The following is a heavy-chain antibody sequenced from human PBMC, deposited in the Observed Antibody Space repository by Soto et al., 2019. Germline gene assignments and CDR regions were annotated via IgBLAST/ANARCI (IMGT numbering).Heavy chain of an antibody. V-gene: IGHV3-30*03. J-gene: IGHJ6*02. CDR2: ISYDGSTK. D-gene: IGHD6-6*01. CDR3: ARSTSSTLNYYYGMDV. CDR1: GFTFSSFG. Sequence: PGGSLRLSCAASGFTFSSFGMHWVRQAPGKGLEWVAVISYDGSTKFYTDSVKGRFTIARDNSKNILYLQMNSLTIEDTAVFYCARSTSSTLNYYYGMDVWGQGTTITVSS.